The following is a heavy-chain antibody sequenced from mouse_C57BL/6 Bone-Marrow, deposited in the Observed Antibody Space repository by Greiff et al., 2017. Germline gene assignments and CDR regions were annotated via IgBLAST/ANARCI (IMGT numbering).Heavy chain of an antibody. Sequence: VQLQQSGVELVKPGASVKLSCTASGFNIKDYYMHWVKQRTEQGLEWIGRIDPEDGETKYAPKFQGKATITADTSSNTAYLQLSSLTSEDTAVYYCARRWLRRAWFAYWGQGTLVTVSA. D-gene: IGHD2-2*01. CDR1: GFNIKDYY. J-gene: IGHJ3*01. V-gene: IGHV14-2*01. CDR2: IDPEDGET. CDR3: ARRWLRRAWFAY.